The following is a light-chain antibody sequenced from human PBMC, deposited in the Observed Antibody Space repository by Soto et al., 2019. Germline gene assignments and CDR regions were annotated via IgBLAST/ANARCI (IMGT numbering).Light chain of an antibody. CDR1: QSVSTS. CDR2: GAS. V-gene: IGKV3-15*01. CDR3: QQYNNWPPELS. Sequence: EIVMTQSPATLSVSPGERATLSCRASQSVSTSLAWYQQKPGQAPGLLIYGASTRATGIPARFSGSGSGTEFNLTISSLQSEDFAVYFCQQYNNWPPELSFGGGTKVDIK. J-gene: IGKJ4*01.